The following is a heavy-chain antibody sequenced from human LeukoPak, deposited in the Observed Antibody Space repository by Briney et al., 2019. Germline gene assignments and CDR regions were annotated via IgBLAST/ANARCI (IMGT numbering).Heavy chain of an antibody. CDR2: ISGSGGNT. J-gene: IGHJ4*02. CDR3: AKDSYSGSEGIDY. CDR1: GFTFNNYA. V-gene: IGHV3-23*01. Sequence: GGSLRLSCAASGFTFNNYAMSWVRRAPGKGLEWVSGISGSGGNTYYADSVRGWFTISRDNSKNTLYLQMNSLRAEDTAVYYCAKDSYSGSEGIDYWGQGTLVTVSS. D-gene: IGHD1-26*01.